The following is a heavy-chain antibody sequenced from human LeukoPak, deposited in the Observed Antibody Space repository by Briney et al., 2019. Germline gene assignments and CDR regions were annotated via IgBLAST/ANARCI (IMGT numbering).Heavy chain of an antibody. CDR3: AKTLSPPMSLFDY. D-gene: IGHD3-22*01. CDR1: GFTFSSYA. V-gene: IGHV3-23*01. CDR2: ISSSGGST. J-gene: IGHJ4*02. Sequence: PGGSLRLSCAASGFTFSSYAMSWVRQAPGKGLEWVSAISSSGGSTYYADSVKGRFTISRDNSKNTLYLQMNSLRAEDTAVYYCAKTLSPPMSLFDYWGQGTLVTVSS.